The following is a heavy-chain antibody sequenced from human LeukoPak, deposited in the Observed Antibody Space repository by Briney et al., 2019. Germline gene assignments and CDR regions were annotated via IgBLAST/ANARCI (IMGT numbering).Heavy chain of an antibody. CDR1: GYTFTSDY. CDR2: INPSGGST. V-gene: IGHV1-46*01. Sequence: ASVKVSCKASGYTFTSDYMHWVRQAPGQRLGRMGIINPSGGSTSYAQKFQGRVTMTRDTSTSTVYMELSSLRSEDTAVYYCARARTIFGAFNDPWGQGTLVTVSS. J-gene: IGHJ5*02. D-gene: IGHD3-3*01. CDR3: ARARTIFGAFNDP.